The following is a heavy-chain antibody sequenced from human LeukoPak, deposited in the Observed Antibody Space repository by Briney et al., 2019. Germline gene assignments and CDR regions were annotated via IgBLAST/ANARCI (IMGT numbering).Heavy chain of an antibody. Sequence: SVKVSCKASGGTFSSYAISWVRQAPGQGLEWMGRIIPISGTANYAQKFQGRGTITTDESTSTAYMELSSLRSEDTAVYYCARAQLAYCGGDCPDYYYYYMDVWGKGTTVTVSS. CDR2: IIPISGTA. J-gene: IGHJ6*03. CDR1: GGTFSSYA. D-gene: IGHD2-21*02. V-gene: IGHV1-69*05. CDR3: ARAQLAYCGGDCPDYYYYYMDV.